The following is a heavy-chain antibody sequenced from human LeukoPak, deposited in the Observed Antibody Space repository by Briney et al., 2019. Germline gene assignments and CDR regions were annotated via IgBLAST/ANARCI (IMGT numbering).Heavy chain of an antibody. Sequence: PGGSLRLSCAASGFTFDDYAMHWVRQAPGKGLDWVSLISGDGGSTYYADSVKGRFTISRDNSKNSLYLQMNSLRTEDTALYYCAKEATPPGRGSSWYGYGMDVWGQGTTVTVSS. CDR3: AKEATPPGRGSSWYGYGMDV. V-gene: IGHV3-43*02. J-gene: IGHJ6*02. CDR1: GFTFDDYA. CDR2: ISGDGGST. D-gene: IGHD6-13*01.